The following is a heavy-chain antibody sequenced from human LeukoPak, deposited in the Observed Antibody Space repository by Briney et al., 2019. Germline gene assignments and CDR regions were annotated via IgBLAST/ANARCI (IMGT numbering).Heavy chain of an antibody. D-gene: IGHD1-1*01. Sequence: PSETLSPTCTVSGGSISSYYWSWIRQPPGKGLEWIGYIYYSGSTNYNPSLKSRVTISVDTSKNQFSLKLSSVTAADTAVYYCARVSWTGTTSFDIWGQGTMVTVSS. CDR3: ARVSWTGTTSFDI. CDR1: GGSISSYY. V-gene: IGHV4-59*12. CDR2: IYYSGST. J-gene: IGHJ3*02.